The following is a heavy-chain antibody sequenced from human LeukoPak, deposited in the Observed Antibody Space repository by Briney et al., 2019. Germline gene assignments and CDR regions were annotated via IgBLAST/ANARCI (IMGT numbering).Heavy chain of an antibody. CDR1: GGFFSGYY. D-gene: IGHD3-9*01. CDR2: INHSGST. V-gene: IGHV4-34*01. J-gene: IGHJ4*02. Sequence: SETLSLTCAVYGGFFSGYYWSWIRQPPGKGLEWIGEINHSGSTNCNPSLKSRVTISVDTSKNQFSLKLSSVTAADTAVYYCARGYDILTGRYYWGQGTLVTVSS. CDR3: ARGYDILTGRYY.